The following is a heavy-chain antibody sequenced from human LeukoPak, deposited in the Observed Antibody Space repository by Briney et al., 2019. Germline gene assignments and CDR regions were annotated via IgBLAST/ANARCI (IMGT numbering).Heavy chain of an antibody. CDR3: ARDLGSSGWYWLDP. Sequence: ASVKVSCKASGYTFTGYYMHWVRQAPGQGLEWMGWINPNSGGTNYAQKFQGRVTMTRDTSISTAYMELSRLRSDDTAVYYCARDLGSSGWYWLDPWGQGTLVTVSS. CDR2: INPNSGGT. D-gene: IGHD6-19*01. J-gene: IGHJ5*02. V-gene: IGHV1-2*02. CDR1: GYTFTGYY.